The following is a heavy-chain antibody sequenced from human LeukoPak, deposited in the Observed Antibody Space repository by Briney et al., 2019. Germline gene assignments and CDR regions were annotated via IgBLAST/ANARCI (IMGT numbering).Heavy chain of an antibody. CDR1: GFTFSSYW. CDR3: ARDYGGNSGFGY. CDR2: IKQDGSVQ. Sequence: GGSLRLSCAASGFTFSSYWMGWVRQAPGKGLEWVANIKQDGSVQYYVDSVKGRFTISRDNAKNSLYLQMNSLRAEDTAVYYCARDYGGNSGFGYWGQGTLVTVSS. V-gene: IGHV3-7*01. D-gene: IGHD4-23*01. J-gene: IGHJ4*02.